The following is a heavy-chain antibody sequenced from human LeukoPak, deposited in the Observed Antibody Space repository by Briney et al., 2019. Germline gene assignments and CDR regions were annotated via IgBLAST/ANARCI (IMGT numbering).Heavy chain of an antibody. D-gene: IGHD3-3*01. V-gene: IGHV3-7*01. J-gene: IGHJ6*03. CDR1: GFTFSDYW. CDR2: IRRDGSEK. Sequence: PGGSLRLSCAASGFTFSDYWMNWVRQAPGKGLEWVANIRRDGSEKYYVDSVKGRFTISRDNAKNSLYLQMNSLRAEDTAVYYCARVFGVRKHYYYYYMDVWGKGTTVTVSS. CDR3: ARVFGVRKHYYYYYMDV.